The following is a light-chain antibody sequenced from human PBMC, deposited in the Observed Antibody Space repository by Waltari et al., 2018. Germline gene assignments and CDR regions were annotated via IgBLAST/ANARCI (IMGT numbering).Light chain of an antibody. CDR1: ALPTQY. V-gene: IGLV3-25*03. CDR3: QSADSSGAYV. J-gene: IGLJ1*01. Sequence: SYELTQPPSVSVPPGQSARTPRSGDALPTQYGSWYQQKPGHAPVLVIYKNSERPPGIPERFSGSSSGTTVTLTIGGVQAEDEADYYCQSADSSGAYVFGSGTKVTVL. CDR2: KNS.